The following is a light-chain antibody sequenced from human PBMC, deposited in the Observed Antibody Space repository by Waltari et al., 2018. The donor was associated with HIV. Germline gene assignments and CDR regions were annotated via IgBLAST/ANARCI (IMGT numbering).Light chain of an antibody. Sequence: SYELTQPPSVSVSPGLTASVTCSGDKLGDKNVCWYQQKPGRSPVLVLFQDTKRPSGIPERFSGSNSGNTATLTISGTQAVDEADYFCQAWDNSTAVFGGGTQLTVL. CDR1: KLGDKN. CDR3: QAWDNSTAV. J-gene: IGLJ2*01. CDR2: QDT. V-gene: IGLV3-1*01.